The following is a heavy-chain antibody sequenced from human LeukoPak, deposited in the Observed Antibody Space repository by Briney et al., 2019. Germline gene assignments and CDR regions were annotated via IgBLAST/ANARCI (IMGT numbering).Heavy chain of an antibody. D-gene: IGHD3-16*01. Sequence: PGGSLRLSCAASGFTFSSYAMSWVRQAPGKGLEWVSCISGNGGSTYYTDSVKGRFTISRDNSKYPLYLQMNSRRAEDTAVYYGAKRAYHTNYVSWFDPWGQGTLVTVSS. CDR1: GFTFSSYA. CDR3: AKRAYHTNYVSWFDP. J-gene: IGHJ5*02. CDR2: ISGNGGST. V-gene: IGHV3-23*01.